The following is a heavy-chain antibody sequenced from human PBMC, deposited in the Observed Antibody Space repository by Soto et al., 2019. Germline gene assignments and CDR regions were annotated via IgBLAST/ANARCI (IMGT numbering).Heavy chain of an antibody. CDR3: VTGSGVLESL. CDR2: ISSNGSHL. CDR1: GVTLINSG. J-gene: IGHJ4*02. Sequence: GGSLRLSCAASGVTLINSGIHWVRQAPGKGLQWVAVISSNGSHLFYADSVRGRFTVSRDNGNNTIYLQMNGLKSEDTGVYYCVTGSGVLESLWGQGTLVTVS. D-gene: IGHD6-6*01. V-gene: IGHV3-30*03.